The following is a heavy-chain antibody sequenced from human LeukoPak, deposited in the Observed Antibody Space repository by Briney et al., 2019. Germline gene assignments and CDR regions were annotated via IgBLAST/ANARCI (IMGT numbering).Heavy chain of an antibody. CDR2: IYYSGST. V-gene: IGHV4-59*01. J-gene: IGHJ4*02. D-gene: IGHD3-22*01. CDR1: GGSISSYY. CDR3: ARSPLLRGLDY. Sequence: SETLSLTCTVSGGSISSYYWSWIRQPPGKGLEWIGYIYYSGSTNYNPSLKSRVTISVDTSKNQFSLKLSSVTAADTAVYYCARSPLLRGLDYWGQGTLVTVSS.